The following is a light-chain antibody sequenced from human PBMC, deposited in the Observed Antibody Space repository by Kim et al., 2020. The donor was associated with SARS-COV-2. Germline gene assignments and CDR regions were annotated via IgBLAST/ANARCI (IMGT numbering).Light chain of an antibody. V-gene: IGKV1-12*01. Sequence: ASVGARVTTTCRASHGIGRSLAWCQQKPGKAPKSLIYGASSLQSGVPSRFSGSGSGTDFTLTIGSLQPEDFATYNCQQANGFPLTFGGGTKVDIK. CDR3: QQANGFPLT. CDR2: GAS. J-gene: IGKJ4*01. CDR1: HGIGRS.